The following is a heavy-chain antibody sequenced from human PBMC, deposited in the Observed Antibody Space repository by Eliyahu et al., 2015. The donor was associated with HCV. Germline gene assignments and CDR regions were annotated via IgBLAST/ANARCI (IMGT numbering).Heavy chain of an antibody. CDR1: GGSIGSXDYY. CDR3: ARLDVEPIAGRSFDC. Sequence: QLQLQESGPGLVRPSETLSLTCTVSGGSIGSXDYYWAWIRQPSGKGLEWLGNDYYSGITDYSPSLKSRVTISVDTSKNQFSLKVTSLTAADTAVYYCARLDVEPIAGRSFDCWGQGTLVTVSS. J-gene: IGHJ4*02. D-gene: IGHD1-14*01. CDR2: DYYSGIT. V-gene: IGHV4-39*01.